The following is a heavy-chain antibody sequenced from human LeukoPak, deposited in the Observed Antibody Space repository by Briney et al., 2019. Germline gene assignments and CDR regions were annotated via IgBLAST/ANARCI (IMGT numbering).Heavy chain of an antibody. CDR2: INAGNGNT. CDR3: ATARITIFGVVPNWFDP. CDR1: GYTFTSYA. Sequence: ASVKVSCKASGYTFTSYAMHWVRQAPGQRLEWMGWINAGNGNTKYSQKFQGRVTITRDTSASTAYMELSSLRSEDTAVYYCATARITIFGVVPNWFDPWGQGTLATVSS. V-gene: IGHV1-3*01. J-gene: IGHJ5*02. D-gene: IGHD3-3*01.